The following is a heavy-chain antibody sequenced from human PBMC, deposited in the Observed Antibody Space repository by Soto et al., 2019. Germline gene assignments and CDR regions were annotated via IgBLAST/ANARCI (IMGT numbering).Heavy chain of an antibody. J-gene: IGHJ5*02. Sequence: SMRLSCAADGFAVSSKYMTWGRQAPGKGLEWVSVIYGGGTTYYADSVKGRFTISRDTSKNTLYLQMNSLRAEDTAVYYCARGLYYYDSSGYYSPWGQGTLVTVSS. V-gene: IGHV3-53*01. CDR1: GFAVSSKY. CDR2: IYGGGTT. D-gene: IGHD3-22*01. CDR3: ARGLYYYDSSGYYSP.